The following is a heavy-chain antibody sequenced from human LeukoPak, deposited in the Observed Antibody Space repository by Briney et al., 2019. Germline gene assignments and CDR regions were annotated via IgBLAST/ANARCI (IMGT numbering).Heavy chain of an antibody. D-gene: IGHD4-23*01. V-gene: IGHV3-48*03. J-gene: IGHJ4*02. CDR3: ARGDPYGGSFDY. CDR1: GFTFSSYE. Sequence: PGGSLRLSCAASGFTFSSYEMNWVRQAPGKGLEWVSYISSSGSTIYYADSVKGRFTISRDNAKNSLYLQMNSLRAEDTAVYYCARGDPYGGSFDYWGQGTLVTVSS. CDR2: ISSSGSTI.